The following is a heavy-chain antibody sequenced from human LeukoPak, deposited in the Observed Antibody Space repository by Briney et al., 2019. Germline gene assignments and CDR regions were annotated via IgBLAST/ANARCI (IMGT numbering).Heavy chain of an antibody. J-gene: IGHJ4*02. CDR3: AKDYYDRSGSLDY. CDR1: GFTFSSYA. D-gene: IGHD3-22*01. CDR2: ISGSGGST. V-gene: IGHV3-23*01. Sequence: GALRLSCAASGFTFSSYAMSWVRQAPGKGLEWVSAISGSGGSTYYADSVKGRFTISRDNSKNTLYLQMNSLRAEDTAVYYCAKDYYDRSGSLDYWGQGTLVTVSS.